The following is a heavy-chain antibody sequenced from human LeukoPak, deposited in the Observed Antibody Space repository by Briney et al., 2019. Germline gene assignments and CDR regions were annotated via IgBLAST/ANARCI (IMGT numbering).Heavy chain of an antibody. CDR3: AELGITMIGGV. CDR1: GFTFSNAW. Sequence: GGSLRLSCAASGFTFSNAWMSWVRQAPGKGLEWVANIKQDGSEKYYVDSVKGRFIISRDNAKNSLYLQMNSLRAEDTAVYYCAELGITMIGGVWGKGTTVTISS. CDR2: IKQDGSEK. V-gene: IGHV3-7*01. D-gene: IGHD3-10*02. J-gene: IGHJ6*04.